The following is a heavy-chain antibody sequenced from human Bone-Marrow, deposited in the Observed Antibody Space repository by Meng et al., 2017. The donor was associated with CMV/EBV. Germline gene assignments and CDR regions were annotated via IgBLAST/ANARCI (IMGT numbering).Heavy chain of an antibody. D-gene: IGHD3-16*01. CDR1: GFTFSSYW. V-gene: IGHV3-74*01. CDR2: IDTDGSST. CDR3: ARVVGRYFDL. Sequence: GESLKISCAASGFTFSSYWMHWVRQAPGKGLVWVSRIDTDGSSTTFADSVKGRFTISRDNAENTLYLQMNSLTAEDTAVYYCARVVGRYFDLWGRGTLVTSPQ. J-gene: IGHJ2*01.